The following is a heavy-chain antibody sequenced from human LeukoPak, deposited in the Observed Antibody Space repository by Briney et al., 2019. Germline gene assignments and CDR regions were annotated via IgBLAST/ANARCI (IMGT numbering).Heavy chain of an antibody. CDR1: GFTFSSYA. CDR2: ISYDGSYE. D-gene: IGHD2/OR15-2a*01. CDR3: VSFYETY. Sequence: QSGGSLRLSCAASGFTFSSYAMHWVRQAPGKGLEWVAAISYDGSYEYYADSVKGRFTISRDNSKNTLYLQMNSLRAEDTAVYYCVSFYETYWGRGTLVTVSS. V-gene: IGHV3-30-3*01. J-gene: IGHJ4*02.